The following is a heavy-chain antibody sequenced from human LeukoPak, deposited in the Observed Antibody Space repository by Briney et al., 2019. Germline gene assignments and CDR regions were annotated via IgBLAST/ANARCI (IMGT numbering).Heavy chain of an antibody. Sequence: ASVKVSCKASGYTFSDYYIHWVRQAPGQGLEWMGWITPNSGGTKYARRFQGRVTMTRDTSISTAYMDLSSLGSDDTAVFYCAREVHSTRHFDFWGQGILVTVSS. CDR1: GYTFSDYY. CDR2: ITPNSGGT. D-gene: IGHD6-13*01. J-gene: IGHJ4*02. CDR3: AREVHSTRHFDF. V-gene: IGHV1-2*02.